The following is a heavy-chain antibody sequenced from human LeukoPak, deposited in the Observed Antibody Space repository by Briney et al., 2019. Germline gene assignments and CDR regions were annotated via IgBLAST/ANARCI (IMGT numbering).Heavy chain of an antibody. D-gene: IGHD4-11*01. Sequence: GASVNVSCKASGGTFTGSAISWVRQAPGQWPEWIGGIIPVFGSTNYAEKFQGRVTITADESTRTVYMELSRLRSEDTAVYYCARDGTTWTYYYHYMDDWGKGTTVTVSS. CDR1: GGTFTGSA. CDR2: IIPVFGST. J-gene: IGHJ6*03. CDR3: ARDGTTWTYYYHYMDD. V-gene: IGHV1-69*13.